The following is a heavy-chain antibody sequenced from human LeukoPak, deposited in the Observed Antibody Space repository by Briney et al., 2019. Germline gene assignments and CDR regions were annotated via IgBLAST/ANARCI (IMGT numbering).Heavy chain of an antibody. V-gene: IGHV3-74*01. J-gene: IGHJ4*02. CDR2: INSDGRST. CDR3: AGVAGGDGDPCDY. Sequence: PGGSLRLSCAASGFSFGTYWMHWVRQAPGKGLVWVSRINSDGRSTRYADSVKGRYTISRDNAKKTLYLQMNSLRAEDTAVYYCAGVAGGDGDPCDYWGQGTLVTVSS. CDR1: GFSFGTYW. D-gene: IGHD3-16*01.